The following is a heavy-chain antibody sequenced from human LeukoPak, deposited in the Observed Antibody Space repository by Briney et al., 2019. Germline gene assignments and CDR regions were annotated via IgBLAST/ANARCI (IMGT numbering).Heavy chain of an antibody. CDR1: GFTYSHYG. Sequence: GGSLRLSCAASGFTYSHYGMHWVRQAPGKGLEWVAVIWSDGTEKYYGDAVKGRFTISRDNSSNTLYLQMNSLRGEDTAVYYCAKDAQRGFDYSNSLEYWGQGTLVTVSS. V-gene: IGHV3-33*06. CDR3: AKDAQRGFDYSNSLEY. D-gene: IGHD4-11*01. CDR2: IWSDGTEK. J-gene: IGHJ4*02.